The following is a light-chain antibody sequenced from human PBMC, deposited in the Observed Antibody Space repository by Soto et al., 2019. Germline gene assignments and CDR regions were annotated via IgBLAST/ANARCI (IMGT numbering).Light chain of an antibody. CDR3: QQYESIPFT. CDR1: QSFTYTY. V-gene: IGKV3-20*01. J-gene: IGKJ2*01. CDR2: GVS. Sequence: IVLTQSPATLSSSPGERATLSCRASQSFTYTYLAWYQQKPGRSPRLLVYGVSARAAGISDRFSGSGSGTDFTLTINRLEPEDSAIYYCQQYESIPFTFGQGTKLEIK.